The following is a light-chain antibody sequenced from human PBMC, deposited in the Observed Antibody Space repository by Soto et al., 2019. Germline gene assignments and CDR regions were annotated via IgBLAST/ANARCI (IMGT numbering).Light chain of an antibody. CDR1: QGISRY. Sequence: DFQLTQPPSLQTAAVPDRVTTTSRASQGISRYLAWYHQKPGKAPKLLIYAASTFQSGVPSRLSGSGSETDFTLTISSLQPEDFATYYCQQANSFPLTFGGGTKVDIK. J-gene: IGKJ4*01. CDR3: QQANSFPLT. V-gene: IGKV1-9*01. CDR2: AAS.